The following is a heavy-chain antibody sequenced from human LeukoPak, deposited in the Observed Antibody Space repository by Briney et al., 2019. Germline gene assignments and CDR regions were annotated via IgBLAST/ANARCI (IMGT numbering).Heavy chain of an antibody. Sequence: SETLSLTCAVYGGSFSGYYWSWIRQPPGKGLEWIGYIYYSGSTYYNPSLKSRVTISVDTSKNQFSLKLSSVTAADTAVYYCASLYGDYPCWGQGTLVTVSS. CDR1: GGSFSGYY. J-gene: IGHJ4*02. CDR3: ASLYGDYPC. CDR2: IYYSGST. D-gene: IGHD4-17*01. V-gene: IGHV4-30-4*08.